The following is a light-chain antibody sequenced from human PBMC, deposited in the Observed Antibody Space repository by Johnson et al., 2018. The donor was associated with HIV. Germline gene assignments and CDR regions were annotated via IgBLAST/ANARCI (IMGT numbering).Light chain of an antibody. V-gene: IGLV1-51*02. CDR2: ENN. Sequence: QSVLTQPPSVSAAPGQKVTISCSGSSSNIGNNYVSWYQHLPGTAPKLLIYENNKRPSGIPDRFSGSKSGTSATLGINGLQTGDEADYYCGTWDSSPRAGGYVFGPGTKF. CDR3: GTWDSSPRAGGYV. J-gene: IGLJ1*01. CDR1: SSNIGNNY.